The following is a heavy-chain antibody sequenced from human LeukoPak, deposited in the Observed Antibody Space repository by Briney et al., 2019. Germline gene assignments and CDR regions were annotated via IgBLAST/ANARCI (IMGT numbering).Heavy chain of an antibody. CDR3: ARSKALCLDDIYY. CDR1: GGTFSSYA. Sequence: GSSVKVSCKASGGTFSSYAISWVRQAPGQGLEWMGGIIPIFGTANYAQKFQGRVTITADESTSTAYMELSSLRSEDTAVYYCARSKALCLDDIYYWGQGTLVTVSS. D-gene: IGHD3-9*01. CDR2: IIPIFGTA. J-gene: IGHJ4*02. V-gene: IGHV1-69*01.